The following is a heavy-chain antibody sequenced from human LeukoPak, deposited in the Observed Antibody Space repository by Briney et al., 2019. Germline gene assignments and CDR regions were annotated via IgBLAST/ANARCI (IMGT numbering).Heavy chain of an antibody. CDR2: IHSGGNT. CDR3: AGGGLAVFDY. V-gene: IGHV3-53*01. J-gene: IGHJ4*02. Sequence: GGSLRLSCAASGFTFSSYWMSWVRQAPGKGLEWVSVIHSGGNTYYADSVKGRFTISRDNSKNTLYLQMNSLRAEDTAVYYCAGGGLAVFDYWGQGTLVTVSS. D-gene: IGHD6-19*01. CDR1: GFTFSSYW.